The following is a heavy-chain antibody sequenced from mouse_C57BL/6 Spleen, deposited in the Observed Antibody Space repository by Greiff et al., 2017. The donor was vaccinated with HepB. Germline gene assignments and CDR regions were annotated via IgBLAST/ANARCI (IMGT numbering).Heavy chain of an antibody. Sequence: QVQLQQPGAELVKPGASVKLSCKASGYTFTSYWMQWVKQRPGQGLEWIGEIDTSDSYTNYNQQFKGKATLTVDTSSSTAYMQLSSLTSEDSAVYYWARECEKYYYGSRGRSYYAMYYWGQGTSVTVSS. CDR2: IDTSDSYT. V-gene: IGHV1-50*01. J-gene: IGHJ4*01. CDR3: ARECEKYYYGSRGRSYYAMYY. D-gene: IGHD1-1*01. CDR1: GYTFTSYW.